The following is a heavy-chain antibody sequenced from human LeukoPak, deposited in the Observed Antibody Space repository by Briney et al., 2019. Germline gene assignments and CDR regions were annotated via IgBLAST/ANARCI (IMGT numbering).Heavy chain of an antibody. CDR3: AKDMASYGFGYYMDV. V-gene: IGHV3-9*01. J-gene: IGHJ6*03. D-gene: IGHD5-18*01. Sequence: GGSLRLSCAASGFTFDDYAMHWVRQAPGKGLEWVSGISWNSGSIGYADSVKGRFTISRDNAKNSLCLQMNSLRAEDTALYYCAKDMASYGFGYYMDVWGKGTTVTVSS. CDR2: ISWNSGSI. CDR1: GFTFDDYA.